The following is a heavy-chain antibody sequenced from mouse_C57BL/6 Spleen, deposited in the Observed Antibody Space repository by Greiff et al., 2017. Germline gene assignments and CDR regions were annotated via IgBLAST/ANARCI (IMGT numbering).Heavy chain of an antibody. CDR2: INPYYGTT. CDR3: EREAKYYGNNVWYFDG. D-gene: IGHD1-1*01. J-gene: IGHJ1*03. V-gene: IGHV1-39*01. Sequence: VQLQQSGPELVKPGASVKISCKASGYSFTDYNMNWVKQSNGKSLEWIGVINPYYGTTSYNQKFKGQATLTVDQSSSTAYMQLHSLTSVNSAVXYCEREAKYYGNNVWYFDGWGTGTTVTVSS. CDR1: GYSFTDYN.